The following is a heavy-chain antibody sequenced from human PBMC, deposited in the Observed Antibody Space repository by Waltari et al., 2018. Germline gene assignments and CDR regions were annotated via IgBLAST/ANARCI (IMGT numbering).Heavy chain of an antibody. CDR3: VRDLPHTTSTSPRYFFDY. V-gene: IGHV1-3*01. D-gene: IGHD1-1*01. CDR1: GYSFTNYA. CDR2: INADNGFT. Sequence: QVKLVQSGAEVQKPGASVTVSCKASGYSFTNYAIHWVRQAPGQRLEWMGWINADNGFTKYSQKFQDRFTITRDTSATTVYMDLRSLISEDTAVYYCVRDLPHTTSTSPRYFFDYWGQGTRVTVSS. J-gene: IGHJ4*02.